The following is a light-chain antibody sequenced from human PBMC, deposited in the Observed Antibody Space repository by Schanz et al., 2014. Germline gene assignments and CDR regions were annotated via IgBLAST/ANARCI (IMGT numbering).Light chain of an antibody. J-gene: IGKJ4*01. V-gene: IGKV3-11*01. CDR3: QQRDNWPLLT. Sequence: EIVLTQSPATLSLSPGERATLSCGASQSISDQLAWYQQKPGHAPRLLIHDASYRATGIPARFSGSGSGTDFTLTISGLEPEDFAVYYCQQRDNWPLLTFGGGTKVEIK. CDR2: DAS. CDR1: QSISDQ.